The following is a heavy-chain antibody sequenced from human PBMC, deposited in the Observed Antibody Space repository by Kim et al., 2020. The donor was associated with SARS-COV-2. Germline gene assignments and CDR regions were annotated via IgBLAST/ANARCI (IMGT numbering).Heavy chain of an antibody. V-gene: IGHV3-30-3*01. CDR3: AREITSYSSGWYEAENWFDP. Sequence: GGSLRLSCAASGFTFSSYAMHWVRQAPGKGLEWVAVISYDGSNKYYADSVKGRFTISRDNSKNTLYLQMNSLRAEDTAVYYCAREITSYSSGWYEAENWFDPWGQGTLVTVSS. D-gene: IGHD6-19*01. J-gene: IGHJ5*02. CDR1: GFTFSSYA. CDR2: ISYDGSNK.